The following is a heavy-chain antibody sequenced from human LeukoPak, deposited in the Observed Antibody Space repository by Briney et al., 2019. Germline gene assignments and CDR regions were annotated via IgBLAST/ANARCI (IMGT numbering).Heavy chain of an antibody. J-gene: IGHJ4*02. CDR2: INHSGST. CDR3: ARVFRTGATRGRDY. V-gene: IGHV4-39*07. D-gene: IGHD1-26*01. CDR1: SGPITSTIHY. Sequence: SETLSLTCSVSSGPITSTIHYWGWIRQPPGKGLEWIGEINHSGSTNYNPSLKSRVTTSVDTSKNQFSLKLSSVTAADTAVYYCARVFRTGATRGRDYWGQGTLVTVSS.